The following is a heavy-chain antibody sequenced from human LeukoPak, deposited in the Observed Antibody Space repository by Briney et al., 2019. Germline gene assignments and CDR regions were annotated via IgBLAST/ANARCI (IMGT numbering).Heavy chain of an antibody. D-gene: IGHD1-26*01. CDR3: AKDIQEWDLRSDAFDI. CDR1: GFTFDDYT. V-gene: IGHV3-43*01. Sequence: PGGSLRLSCAASGFTFDDYTMNWVRQAPGKGLEWVSLISWDGGSTYYADPVKGRFTISRDNSKNSLYLQMNSLRTEDTALYYCAKDIQEWDLRSDAFDIWGQGTMVTVSS. J-gene: IGHJ3*02. CDR2: ISWDGGST.